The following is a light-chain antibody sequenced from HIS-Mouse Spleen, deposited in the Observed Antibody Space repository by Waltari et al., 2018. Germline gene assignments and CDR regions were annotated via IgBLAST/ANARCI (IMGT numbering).Light chain of an antibody. Sequence: QSALTQPASVSGSPGQSITISCTGTRSDVGSYNLVSWYQQHPGNAPNLMIYEGSKRPSGVSNRLSGSKSGNTASLTISGLQAEDEADYYCCSYAGSSTWVFGGGTKLTVL. V-gene: IGLV2-23*01. CDR3: CSYAGSSTWV. CDR2: EGS. CDR1: RSDVGSYNL. J-gene: IGLJ3*02.